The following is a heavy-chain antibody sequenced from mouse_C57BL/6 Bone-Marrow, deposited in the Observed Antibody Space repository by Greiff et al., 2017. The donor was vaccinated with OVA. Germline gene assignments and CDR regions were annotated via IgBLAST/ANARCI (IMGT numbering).Heavy chain of an antibody. D-gene: IGHD1-1*01. CDR2: ISNGGGST. Sequence: EVMLVESGGGLVQPGGSLKLSCAASGFTFSDYYMYWVRQTPEKRLEWVAYISNGGGSTYYPDTVKGRFTISRDNAKNTLYLQMSRLKSEDTAMYYCARITTVVATNYYAMDYWGQGTSVTVSS. CDR3: ARITTVVATNYYAMDY. V-gene: IGHV5-12*01. J-gene: IGHJ4*01. CDR1: GFTFSDYY.